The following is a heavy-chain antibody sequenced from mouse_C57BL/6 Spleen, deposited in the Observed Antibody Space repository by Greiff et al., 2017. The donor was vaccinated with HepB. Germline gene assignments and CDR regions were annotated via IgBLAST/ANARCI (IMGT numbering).Heavy chain of an antibody. Sequence: ESGPGLVKPSQSLSLTCSVTGYSITSGYYWNWIRQFPGNKLEWMGYISYDGSNNYNPSLKNRISITRDTSKNQFFLKLNSVTTEDTATYYCARGEYDPLYFDYWGQGTTLTVSS. CDR1: GYSITSGYY. V-gene: IGHV3-6*01. CDR2: ISYDGSN. J-gene: IGHJ2*01. D-gene: IGHD2-10*02. CDR3: ARGEYDPLYFDY.